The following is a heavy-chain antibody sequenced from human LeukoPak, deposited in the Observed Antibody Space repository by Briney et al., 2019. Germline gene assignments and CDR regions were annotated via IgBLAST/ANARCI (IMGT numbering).Heavy chain of an antibody. Sequence: SVKVSCKASGGTFSSSAISWVRQAPGQSLEWMGGIIPISGTTNYAQKFQGRVTIIADESTSTAYMELSSLRSEDTAVYYCARDRKWELGNWFDPWGQGTLVTVSS. V-gene: IGHV1-69*13. J-gene: IGHJ5*02. CDR3: ARDRKWELGNWFDP. CDR2: IIPISGTT. D-gene: IGHD1-26*01. CDR1: GGTFSSSA.